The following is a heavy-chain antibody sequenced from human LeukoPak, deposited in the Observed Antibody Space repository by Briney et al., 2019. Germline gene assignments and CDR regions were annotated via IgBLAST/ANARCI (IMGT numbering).Heavy chain of an antibody. V-gene: IGHV3-9*03. CDR1: GFTFDDYA. Sequence: GGSLRLSCAASGFTFDDYAMHWVRQAPGKGLEWVSGISWNSGSIGYADSVKGRFTISRDNAKNSLYLQMNSLRAEDMALYYCAKDVFAKPCAFDIWSQGTMVTVSS. CDR3: AKDVFAKPCAFDI. CDR2: ISWNSGSI. J-gene: IGHJ3*02.